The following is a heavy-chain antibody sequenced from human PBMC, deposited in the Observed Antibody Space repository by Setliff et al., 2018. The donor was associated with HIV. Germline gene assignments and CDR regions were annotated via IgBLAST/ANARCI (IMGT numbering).Heavy chain of an antibody. Sequence: SETLSLTCTVSGGSISGSDYYWAWIRQPPGKGLEWIGSIYYSGSTYYNPSLKSRVTMSVDTSKNQFSLKLSSVTAVDTAVYYCARTALWFDEADWYFDLWGRGTLVTVSS. V-gene: IGHV4-39*07. CDR1: GGSISGSDYY. D-gene: IGHD3-10*01. CDR2: IYYSGST. J-gene: IGHJ2*01. CDR3: ARTALWFDEADWYFDL.